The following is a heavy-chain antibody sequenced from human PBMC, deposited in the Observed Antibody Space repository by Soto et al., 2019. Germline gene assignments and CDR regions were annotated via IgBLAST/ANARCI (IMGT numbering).Heavy chain of an antibody. CDR3: VRVGVGIGNHFDS. CDR2: IHYSGRT. D-gene: IGHD1-26*01. V-gene: IGHV4-59*12. CDR1: NGSISGSY. J-gene: IGHJ4*02. Sequence: PSETLSLTCSVSNGSISGSYWTWFRQPPGKILEWIGYIHYSGRTDYNPSLTSRATMSVDTSKNQFSLNLKSITAADTAVYYCVRVGVGIGNHFDSWGRGTLVTISS.